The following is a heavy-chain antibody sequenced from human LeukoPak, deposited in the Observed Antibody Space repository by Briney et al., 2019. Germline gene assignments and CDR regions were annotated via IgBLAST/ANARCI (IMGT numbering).Heavy chain of an antibody. V-gene: IGHV3-21*04. D-gene: IGHD1-14*01. CDR2: ISSSSSYI. CDR1: GFTFSSYS. J-gene: IGHJ5*02. Sequence: SGGSLRLSCAASGFTFSSYSMNWVRQAPGKGLEWVSSISSSSSYIYYADSVKGRFTISRDSAKNSLYLQISSLKAEDTAVYYCARETGGGWKFDPWGQGTLVTVSS. CDR3: ARETGGGWKFDP.